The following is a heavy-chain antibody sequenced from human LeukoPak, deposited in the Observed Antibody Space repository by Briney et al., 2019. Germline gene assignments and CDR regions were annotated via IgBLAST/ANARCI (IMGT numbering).Heavy chain of an antibody. Sequence: GESLKISCKGSGYRFTSYWIGWVRQLPGKGLEGMGIIYPGDSDIRYSSSFQGQVTISADKSNSTAYLQWSSLKASDNAMYYCARRGGTYGSFIDYWGQGTLVTVSS. CDR2: IYPGDSDI. V-gene: IGHV5-51*01. CDR1: GYRFTSYW. J-gene: IGHJ4*02. CDR3: ARRGGTYGSFIDY. D-gene: IGHD6-6*01.